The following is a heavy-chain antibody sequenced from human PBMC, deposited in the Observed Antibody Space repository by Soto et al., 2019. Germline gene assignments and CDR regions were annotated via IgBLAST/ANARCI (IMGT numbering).Heavy chain of an antibody. CDR3: AREYYYDSSGYYWLDY. V-gene: IGHV4-59*01. J-gene: IGHJ4*02. CDR1: GFSISSYY. CDR2: IYYSGST. D-gene: IGHD3-22*01. Sequence: SETLSLTCTFSGFSISSYYWSLIRQPPGKGLEWIGYIYYSGSTNYNPSLKSRVTISVDTSKNQFSLKLSSVTAADTAVYYCAREYYYDSSGYYWLDYWGQGTLVTVSS.